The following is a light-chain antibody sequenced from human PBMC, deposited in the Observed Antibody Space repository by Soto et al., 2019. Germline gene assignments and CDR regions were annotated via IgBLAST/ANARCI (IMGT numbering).Light chain of an antibody. V-gene: IGLV2-14*01. CDR3: NSYTSSSTIV. CDR1: SSDVGAYNY. Sequence: QSALTQPASVSGSPGQSITISCTGTSSDVGAYNYVSWYQQRPGKAPKVMIYDVSNRPSGVSNRFSGSKSGNTASLTISGLQAEDEADYYCNSYTSSSTIVFGGGTKLTVL. J-gene: IGLJ2*01. CDR2: DVS.